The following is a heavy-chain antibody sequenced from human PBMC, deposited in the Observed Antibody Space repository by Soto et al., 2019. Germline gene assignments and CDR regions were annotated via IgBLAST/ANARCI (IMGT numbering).Heavy chain of an antibody. Sequence: SETLSLTCTVSGGSISSGGYYWSWIRQHPGKGLEWIGYIYYSGSTYYNPSLKSRVTISVDTSKNQFSLKLSSVTAADTAVYYCARVTKLGGIAAAGPDYWGQGTLVTVSS. V-gene: IGHV4-31*03. J-gene: IGHJ4*02. CDR3: ARVTKLGGIAAAGPDY. CDR1: GGSISSGGYY. D-gene: IGHD6-13*01. CDR2: IYYSGST.